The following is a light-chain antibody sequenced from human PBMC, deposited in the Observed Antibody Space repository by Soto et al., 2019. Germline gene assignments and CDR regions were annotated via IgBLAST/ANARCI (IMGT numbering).Light chain of an antibody. V-gene: IGKV3-20*01. CDR3: QQYGSSPRT. J-gene: IGKJ1*01. CDR1: QTIKSTS. CDR2: GAS. Sequence: EIVLTQSPGTVSLSPGERATLSCRASQTIKSTSLAWYQQRPGQAPSLLIYGASSRATGIPDKFSGSGSGTDFTLTISRLEPEDSAVYYCQQYGSSPRTFGQGTKVEI.